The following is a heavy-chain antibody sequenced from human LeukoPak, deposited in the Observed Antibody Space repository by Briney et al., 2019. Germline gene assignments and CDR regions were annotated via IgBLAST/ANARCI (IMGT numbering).Heavy chain of an antibody. Sequence: PGGSLRLSCAASGFTFDDYGMHWVRQAPGKGPERLANIRYDGSETFYADSVKGQFTISRDNSKNTLFLHMSNLRPEDSAVYFCARDGVRGYYSNYFDYWGQGSLVTVSS. V-gene: IGHV3-30*02. CDR2: IRYDGSET. CDR3: ARDGVRGYYSNYFDY. D-gene: IGHD1-26*01. CDR1: GFTFDDYG. J-gene: IGHJ4*02.